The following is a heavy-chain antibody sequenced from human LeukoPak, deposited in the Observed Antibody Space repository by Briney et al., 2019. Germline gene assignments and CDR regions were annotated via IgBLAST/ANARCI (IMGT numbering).Heavy chain of an antibody. Sequence: SSETLSLTCTVSGGSISSYYWSWIRQPPGKGLEWIGYIYYSGSTNYNPSLKSRVTISVDTSKNQFSLKLSSVTAADTAVYYCARGVSSCWWYFDYWGQGTLVAVSS. CDR1: GGSISSYY. J-gene: IGHJ4*02. D-gene: IGHD6-19*01. V-gene: IGHV4-59*01. CDR3: ARGVSSCWWYFDY. CDR2: IYYSGST.